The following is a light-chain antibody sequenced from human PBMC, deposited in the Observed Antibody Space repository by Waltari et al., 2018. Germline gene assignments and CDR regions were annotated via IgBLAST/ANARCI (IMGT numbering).Light chain of an antibody. Sequence: QSVLPQPPSVSGTPGQRVTLSCAGSDSNIGSSPVSWNQQDPGTAPRLVVYGNHYRPSGVPYRFSASKSGTSASLAISGLHSEDEADYYCASWDDSLREGVFGGGTKLTVL. CDR1: DSNIGSSP. J-gene: IGLJ2*01. CDR2: GNH. CDR3: ASWDDSLREGV. V-gene: IGLV1-44*01.